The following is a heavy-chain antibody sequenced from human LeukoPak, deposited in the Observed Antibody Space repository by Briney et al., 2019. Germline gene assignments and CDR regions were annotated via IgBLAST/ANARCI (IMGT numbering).Heavy chain of an antibody. J-gene: IGHJ5*02. CDR1: GFTFSSYD. V-gene: IGHV3-13*01. CDR2: IGTAGDT. CDR3: ARDRGDGSGFDP. D-gene: IGHD3-10*01. Sequence: WGSLRLSCAASGFTFSSYDMHGVRQATGKGLEWVSAIGTAGDTYYPGSVKGRFTISRENAKNSLYLQMNSLRAGDTAVYYCARDRGDGSGFDPWGQGTLVTVSS.